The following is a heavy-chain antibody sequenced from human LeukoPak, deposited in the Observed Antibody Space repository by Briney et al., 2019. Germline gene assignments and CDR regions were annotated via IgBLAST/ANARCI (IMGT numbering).Heavy chain of an antibody. Sequence: SETLSLTCTVSGGSISSYYWSWIRRPPGKGLEWIGYIYYSGSTNYNPSLKSRVTISVDTSKNQFSLKLSSVTAADTAVYYCASQDRSGWYPMDVWGQGATVTVSS. CDR1: GGSISSYY. CDR3: ASQDRSGWYPMDV. V-gene: IGHV4-59*01. J-gene: IGHJ6*02. CDR2: IYYSGST. D-gene: IGHD6-19*01.